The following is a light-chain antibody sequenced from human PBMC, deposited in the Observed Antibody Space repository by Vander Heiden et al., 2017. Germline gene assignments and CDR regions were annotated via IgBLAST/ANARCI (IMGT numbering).Light chain of an antibody. CDR3: QQYSTWPRT. Sequence: QAPSTLSVSPGERATLSCRASQSVSNSLAWYQQKPGQAPRLLVYGASTLATGIPARFSGSGSGTEFSLTISSLQSEDFAVYYCQQYSTWPRTFGEWTKVEIK. J-gene: IGKJ2*01. CDR1: QSVSNS. CDR2: GAS. V-gene: IGKV3-15*01.